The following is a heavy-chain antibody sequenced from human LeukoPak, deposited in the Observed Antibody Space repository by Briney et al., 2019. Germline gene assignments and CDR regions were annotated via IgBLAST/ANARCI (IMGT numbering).Heavy chain of an antibody. CDR3: ARGDYDFMSAYESGGGPYNWFDP. CDR2: IYYSGST. J-gene: IGHJ5*02. CDR1: GGSISSSSYY. V-gene: IGHV4-39*07. Sequence: SETLSLTCTVSGGSISSSSYYWGWIRQPPGKGLEWIGSIYYSGSTYYNPSLKSRVTISVDTSKNQFSLKLTSVTAADTAVYYCARGDYDFMSAYESGGGPYNWFDPWGQGTQVIVSS. D-gene: IGHD3-3*01.